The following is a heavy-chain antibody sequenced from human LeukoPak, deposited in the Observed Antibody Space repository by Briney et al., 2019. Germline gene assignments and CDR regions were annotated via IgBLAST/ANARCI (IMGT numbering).Heavy chain of an antibody. Sequence: SETLSLTCTVSGGSINSSSYYWGWIRQPPGKGLEWIGSIYYSGSTYYNPSLKSRVTISVDTSKNQFSLKLSSVTAADTAVYYCARLSSIAVAGPGYWGQGTLVTVSS. CDR1: GGSINSSSYY. V-gene: IGHV4-39*01. J-gene: IGHJ4*02. CDR2: IYYSGST. D-gene: IGHD6-19*01. CDR3: ARLSSIAVAGPGY.